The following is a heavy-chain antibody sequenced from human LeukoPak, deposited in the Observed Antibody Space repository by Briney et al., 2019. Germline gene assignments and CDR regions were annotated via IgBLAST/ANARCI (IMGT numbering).Heavy chain of an antibody. J-gene: IGHJ4*02. D-gene: IGHD3-22*01. Sequence: VASVKVSCKASGYTLTSYYMHWVRQAPGQGLEWVGIINPSGGSSSYAQKFQGRVTMITDTTTSTVYMELSNLRSESTAVYYCARRSTMIVVARDPSNFDYWGQGTLVTVSS. CDR1: GYTLTSYY. CDR3: ARRSTMIVVARDPSNFDY. CDR2: INPSGGSS. V-gene: IGHV1-46*01.